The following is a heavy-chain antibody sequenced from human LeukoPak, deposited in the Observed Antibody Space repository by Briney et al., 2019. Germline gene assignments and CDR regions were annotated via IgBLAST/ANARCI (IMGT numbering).Heavy chain of an antibody. J-gene: IGHJ4*02. Sequence: HPGGSLRLSCAASGFTFDDYAMSWVRQAPGKGLEWVSAISGSGGSTYYADSVKGRFTISRDNSKNTLYLQMNSLRAEDTAVYYCAKDPSGDIRVADYWGQGTLVTVSS. V-gene: IGHV3-23*01. D-gene: IGHD5-18*01. CDR3: AKDPSGDIRVADY. CDR2: ISGSGGST. CDR1: GFTFDDYA.